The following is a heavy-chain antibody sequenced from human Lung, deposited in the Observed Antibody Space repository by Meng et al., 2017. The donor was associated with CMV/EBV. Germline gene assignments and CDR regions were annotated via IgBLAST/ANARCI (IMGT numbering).Heavy chain of an antibody. V-gene: IGHV1-69*05. Sequence: SVXVSXXACGGTFSSYAISWVRQAPGQGLEWMGGIIPIFGTANYAQKFQGRVTITTDESTSTAYMELSSLRSEDTDVYYCARGGSSSWSRRYNWFDPWGQGTXVTVSS. CDR3: ARGGSSSWSRRYNWFDP. J-gene: IGHJ5*02. D-gene: IGHD6-13*01. CDR2: IIPIFGTA. CDR1: GGTFSSYA.